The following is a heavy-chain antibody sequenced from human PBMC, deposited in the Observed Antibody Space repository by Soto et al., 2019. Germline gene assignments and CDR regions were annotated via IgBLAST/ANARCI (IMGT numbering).Heavy chain of an antibody. D-gene: IGHD1-20*01. Sequence: GPTLVNPTETLTLTCTFSGFSLTSPGMCVSWIRQSPGKALEWLALIERDDDDKYYSTSLKTRLTISKDTRKNQVVLTMANMEPADTDTYYCARSIRGPRGFNGMDVWGKGTTVTASS. V-gene: IGHV2-70*01. CDR2: IERDDDDK. CDR1: GFSLTSPGMC. CDR3: ARSIRGPRGFNGMDV. J-gene: IGHJ6*04.